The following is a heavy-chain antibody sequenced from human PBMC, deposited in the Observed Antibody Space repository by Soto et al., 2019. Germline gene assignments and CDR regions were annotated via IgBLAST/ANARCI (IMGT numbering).Heavy chain of an antibody. CDR1: GYNFIDYG. CDR2: ITGSNGAT. Sequence: QVHLVQSGAEVKRPGASVKVSCKFSGYNFIDYGMTWVRQAPGQGLEWMGWITGSNGATNYAQKFQGRVTLTADTSTNTVSKELRSLRKDDTAVYYCARHSKWLIIKGNWFDSWGQGTLVTVSS. D-gene: IGHD5-12*01. J-gene: IGHJ5*01. V-gene: IGHV1-18*04. CDR3: ARHSKWLIIKGNWFDS.